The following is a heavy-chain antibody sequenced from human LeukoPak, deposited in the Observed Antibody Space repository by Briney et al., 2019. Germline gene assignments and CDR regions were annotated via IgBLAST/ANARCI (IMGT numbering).Heavy chain of an antibody. V-gene: IGHV4-31*03. Sequence: PSETLSLTCTVSGGSISSGGYYWSWIRQHAGKGLEWIGYIYYTGSTYYNPSLKSRVTISVDTSKNQFSLKLSSVTAADTALYYCARSRLPYDFDCWGQGTLVTVSS. CDR1: GGSISSGGYY. CDR2: IYYTGST. D-gene: IGHD3-16*01. J-gene: IGHJ4*02. CDR3: ARSRLPYDFDC.